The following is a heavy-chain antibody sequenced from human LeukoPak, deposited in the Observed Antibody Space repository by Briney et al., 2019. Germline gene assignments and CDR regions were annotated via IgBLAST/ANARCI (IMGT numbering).Heavy chain of an antibody. CDR2: TYYRSRWFN. Sequence: SQTLSLTCAISGDSVSSTGAAWYWIRQSPSRGLEWLGRTYYRSRWFNDYAVSVKSRITINPDTSKNQFSLRLNSVTPGDTAVYYCARDPSGDQGLDYWGQGTLVTVSS. J-gene: IGHJ4*02. CDR1: GDSVSSTGAA. V-gene: IGHV6-1*01. D-gene: IGHD3-10*01. CDR3: ARDPSGDQGLDY.